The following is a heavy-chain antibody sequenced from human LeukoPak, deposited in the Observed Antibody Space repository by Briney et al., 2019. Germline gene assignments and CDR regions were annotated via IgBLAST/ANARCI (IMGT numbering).Heavy chain of an antibody. J-gene: IGHJ1*01. V-gene: IGHV4-31*03. CDR2: IYYRGNT. CDR3: ASLYGSRYFQH. Sequence: SETLSLTCTVSSGSISSGGYYWSWVRQHPGKGLEWIAYIYYRGNTYYNPSLQSRVTISVDTSKNQFSPKLSSVTAADTAVYYCASLYGSRYFQHWGQGTLVTVSS. D-gene: IGHD3-10*01. CDR1: SGSISSGGYY.